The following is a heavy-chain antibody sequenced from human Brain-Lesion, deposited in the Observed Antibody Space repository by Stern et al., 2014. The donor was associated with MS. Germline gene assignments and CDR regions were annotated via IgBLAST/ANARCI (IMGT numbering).Heavy chain of an antibody. CDR3: ARDITGSSAYFAY. Sequence: EVQLVESGGDLVQPGRSLRLSCAAFGFTFGDYSMHWVRQAPGKGLEWVAGIRWNSGTIGYADSVKGRFTTSRDNAYSSLYLQMNSLRPEDTALYYCARDITGSSAYFAYWGQGTLVTVSS. CDR1: GFTFGDYS. J-gene: IGHJ4*02. CDR2: IRWNSGTI. V-gene: IGHV3-9*01. D-gene: IGHD1-14*01.